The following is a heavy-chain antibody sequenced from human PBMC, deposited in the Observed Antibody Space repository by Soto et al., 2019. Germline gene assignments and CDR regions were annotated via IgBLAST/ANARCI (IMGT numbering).Heavy chain of an antibody. CDR2: IYSGGST. CDR3: ARGWSSSPFDY. V-gene: IGHV3-53*01. Sequence: HPGGSLRLSCAASGFTVSSNYMSWVRQAPGKGLEWVSVIYSGGSTYYADSVKGRFTISRDNSKNTLYLQMNSLRAEDTAVYYCARGWSSSPFDYWGQGTLVTVSS. J-gene: IGHJ4*02. CDR1: GFTVSSNY. D-gene: IGHD6-13*01.